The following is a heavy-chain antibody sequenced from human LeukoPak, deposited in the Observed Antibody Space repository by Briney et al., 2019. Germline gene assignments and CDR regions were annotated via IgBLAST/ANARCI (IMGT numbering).Heavy chain of an antibody. CDR3: ARTERMGSRYKWSDR. CDR1: GYNFRKYS. CDR2: ISGANGIT. Sequence: ASVKVSCKTSGYNFRKYSINWVRQAPGQGLEWMGWISGANGITDYAQNVQGRVTMITDTSTSTAFMELRSLRSDDTAVYYCARTERMGSRYKWSDRGGERTLVTV. J-gene: IGHJ1*01. V-gene: IGHV1-18*01. D-gene: IGHD1-20*01.